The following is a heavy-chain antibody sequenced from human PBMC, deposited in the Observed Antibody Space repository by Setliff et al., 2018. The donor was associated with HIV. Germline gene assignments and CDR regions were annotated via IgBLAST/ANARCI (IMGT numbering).Heavy chain of an antibody. CDR3: ASLYNWNPRGGVGGAFDI. CDR1: GGSISGSSYY. J-gene: IGHJ3*02. CDR2: IYYSGST. D-gene: IGHD1-20*01. Sequence: PSETLSLTCTVSGGSISGSSYYWGWIRQPPGKGLEWIGSIYYSGSTYYNPSLKSRVTILVDTSKKQLSLKMSSVTAADTAVYYCASLYNWNPRGGVGGAFDIWGQGTMVTVSS. V-gene: IGHV4-39*07.